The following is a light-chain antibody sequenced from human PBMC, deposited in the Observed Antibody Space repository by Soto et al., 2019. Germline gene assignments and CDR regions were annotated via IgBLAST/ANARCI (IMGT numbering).Light chain of an antibody. J-gene: IGLJ1*01. V-gene: IGLV1-40*01. Sequence: QSVLTQPPSVSGALGQRVTISCTGITSNIGAGYDVHWYQLLPGRAPKLLIYGNTNRPSGVPDRFSGSKSPTSASLAITGLQAEDDAIYYCQSYDNTLSGPIYVFGTGTKGTVL. CDR3: QSYDNTLSGPIYV. CDR2: GNT. CDR1: TSNIGAGYD.